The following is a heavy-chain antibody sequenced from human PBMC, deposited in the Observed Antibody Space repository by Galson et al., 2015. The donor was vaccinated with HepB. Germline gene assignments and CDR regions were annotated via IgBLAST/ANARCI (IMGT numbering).Heavy chain of an antibody. CDR2: TYYSGRT. CDR3: AREGRWTSSEPFDF. CDR1: GGSISSTISY. D-gene: IGHD6-19*01. Sequence: SLTCNVSGGSISSTISYWAWIRQPPGKGLEWIGSTYYSGRTYYNPSLKSRVTLSVDTSNNQFSLKLKSVTAADTAVYYCAREGRWTSSEPFDFWGQGTLVTVSS. J-gene: IGHJ4*02. V-gene: IGHV4-39*02.